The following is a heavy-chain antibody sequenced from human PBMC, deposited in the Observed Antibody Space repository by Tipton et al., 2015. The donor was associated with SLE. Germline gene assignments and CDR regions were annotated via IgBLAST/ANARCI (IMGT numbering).Heavy chain of an antibody. CDR1: GDTISDHY. V-gene: IGHV4-59*11. J-gene: IGHJ4*02. Sequence: TLSLTCTVSGDTISDHYWSWIRQPPGKGLEWIGYISYSGSTNYNPSLKSRVTISVDTSKNQFSLKLSSVTAADTAVYYCARSILWFGAYFDYWGQGTLVTVSS. D-gene: IGHD3-10*01. CDR2: ISYSGST. CDR3: ARSILWFGAYFDY.